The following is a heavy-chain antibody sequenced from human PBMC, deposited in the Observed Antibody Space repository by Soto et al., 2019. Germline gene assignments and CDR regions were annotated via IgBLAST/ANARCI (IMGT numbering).Heavy chain of an antibody. Sequence: ASVKVSCKVSGYTLTELSMHWVRQAPGKGLEWMGGFDPEDGETIYAQKFQGRVTMTEDTSTGTAYMELSSLRSEDTAVYYCATVSQYQLLLPYYYYGMDVWGQGTTVTVSS. D-gene: IGHD2-2*01. J-gene: IGHJ6*02. CDR3: ATVSQYQLLLPYYYYGMDV. V-gene: IGHV1-24*01. CDR1: GYTLTELS. CDR2: FDPEDGET.